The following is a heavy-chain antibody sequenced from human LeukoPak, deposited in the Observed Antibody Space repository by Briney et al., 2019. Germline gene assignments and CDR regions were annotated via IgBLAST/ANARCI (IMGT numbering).Heavy chain of an antibody. J-gene: IGHJ4*02. CDR1: GGSISISNYY. V-gene: IGHV4-39*07. D-gene: IGHD2-8*01. Sequence: SETLSLTCTVSGGSISISNYYWGWIRQPPGKGLEWIASIYYSGSTYYNPSLKSRVTISVDTSKDQFSLKLSSVTAADTAVYYCARGGDIVLTWWFFDYWGQGTLVTVSS. CDR3: ARGGDIVLTWWFFDY. CDR2: IYYSGST.